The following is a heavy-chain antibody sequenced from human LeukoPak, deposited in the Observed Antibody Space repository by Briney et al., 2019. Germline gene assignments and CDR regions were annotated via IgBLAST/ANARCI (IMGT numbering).Heavy chain of an antibody. V-gene: IGHV4-34*01. CDR1: GGSFSGYY. J-gene: IGHJ4*02. D-gene: IGHD1-26*01. Sequence: SETLSLTCAVYGGSFSGYYWSWIRQPPGKGLEWIGEINHSGSTNYNPSLKSRVTISVDTSKNQFSLELSSVTAADTAVYYCARGPALYSGSYFPFDYWGQGTLVTVSS. CDR2: INHSGST. CDR3: ARGPALYSGSYFPFDY.